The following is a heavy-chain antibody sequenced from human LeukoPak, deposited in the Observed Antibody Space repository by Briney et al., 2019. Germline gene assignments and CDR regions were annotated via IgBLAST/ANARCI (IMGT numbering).Heavy chain of an antibody. J-gene: IGHJ5*02. CDR3: ARTVARDYSGSGSPQGYNWFDP. V-gene: IGHV1-69*04. CDR2: IIPILGIA. Sequence: SVKVSCKASGGTFSSYAISWVRQAPGQGLEWMGRIIPILGIANYAQKFQGRVTITADKSTSTAYMELSSLRSEDTAVYYCARTVARDYSGSGSPQGYNWFDPWGQGTLVTVSS. CDR1: GGTFSSYA. D-gene: IGHD3-10*01.